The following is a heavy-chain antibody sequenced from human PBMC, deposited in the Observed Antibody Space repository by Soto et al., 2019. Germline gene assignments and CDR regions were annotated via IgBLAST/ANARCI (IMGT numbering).Heavy chain of an antibody. J-gene: IGHJ5*02. V-gene: IGHV4-59*12. CDR1: GGSISSYY. D-gene: IGHD4-17*01. CDR3: ARLDEDGDYVGLDWFDP. Sequence: SETLSLTCTVSGGSISSYYLSWIRQPPGKGLEWIGYIYYTGSTNYNPSLKSRVTISADKSISTAYLQWSSLKASDTAMYYCARLDEDGDYVGLDWFDPWGQGTLVTVSS. CDR2: IYYTGST.